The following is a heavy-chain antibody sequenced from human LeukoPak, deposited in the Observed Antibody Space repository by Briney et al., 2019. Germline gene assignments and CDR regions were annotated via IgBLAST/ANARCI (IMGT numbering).Heavy chain of an antibody. J-gene: IGHJ4*02. Sequence: SETLSLTCTVSGGSISSYYWSWIRQPPGKGLEWIGYIYYSGSTNYNPSLKSRVTISVDTSKNQFSLKLSSVTAADTAVYYCASRPWAESSYDYWGQGTLVTVSS. CDR1: GGSISSYY. D-gene: IGHD2-2*01. V-gene: IGHV4-59*08. CDR3: ASRPWAESSYDY. CDR2: IYYSGST.